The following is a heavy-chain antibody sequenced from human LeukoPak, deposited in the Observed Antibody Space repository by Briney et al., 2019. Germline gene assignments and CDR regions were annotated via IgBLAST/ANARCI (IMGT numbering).Heavy chain of an antibody. CDR3: AKDVRGMLSTPDY. D-gene: IGHD3-10*02. CDR1: GFTFSSYS. V-gene: IGHV3-48*01. Sequence: GGSLRLSCAASGFTFSSYSMNWVRQAPGKGLEWVSYISSTSTTIYYADSVKGRFTISRDNSKNTLYLQMNSLRAEDTAVYYCAKDVRGMLSTPDYWGQGTLVTVSS. J-gene: IGHJ4*02. CDR2: ISSTSTTI.